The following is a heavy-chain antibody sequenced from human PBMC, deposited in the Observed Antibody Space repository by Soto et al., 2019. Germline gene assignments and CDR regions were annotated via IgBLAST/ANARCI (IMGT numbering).Heavy chain of an antibody. J-gene: IGHJ4*02. CDR1: GGSFSGYY. CDR2: INHSGST. Sequence: QVQLQQWGAGLLKPSETLSLTCAVYGGSFSGYYWSWIRQPPGKGLDWIGEINHSGSTNYNPSLKSRVTISVDTSKKQFSLKLSSVTAADTAVYYCAISLPGINRSPSIDYWGQGTLVTVSS. V-gene: IGHV4-34*01. D-gene: IGHD1-20*01. CDR3: AISLPGINRSPSIDY.